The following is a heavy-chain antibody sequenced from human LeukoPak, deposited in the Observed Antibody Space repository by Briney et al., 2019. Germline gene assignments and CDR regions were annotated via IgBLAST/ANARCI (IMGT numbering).Heavy chain of an antibody. CDR2: FDPEDGET. Sequence: ASVKVSCKASGGTFSTYPVSWVRQAPGKGLEWMGGFDPEDGETIYAQKFQGRVTMTEDTSTDTAYMELSSLRSEDTAVYYCARGTPSSSGWLYYGMDVWGQGTTVTVSS. V-gene: IGHV1-24*01. CDR1: GGTFSTYP. J-gene: IGHJ6*02. CDR3: ARGTPSSSGWLYYGMDV. D-gene: IGHD6-19*01.